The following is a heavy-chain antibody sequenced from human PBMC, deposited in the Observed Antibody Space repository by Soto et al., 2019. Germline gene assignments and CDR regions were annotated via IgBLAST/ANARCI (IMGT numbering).Heavy chain of an antibody. V-gene: IGHV1-2*02. Sequence: ASVKVSCKASGYTFIDYYMHWVRQSPGQGFEWMGRISPRSGGTNYAQKFQGRVTMTWDTSLNTAYMELSSLISEDTAVYYCARPPGYISDWYYFDLWGQGTLVTVSS. D-gene: IGHD3-9*01. CDR2: ISPRSGGT. J-gene: IGHJ4*02. CDR1: GYTFIDYY. CDR3: ARPPGYISDWYYFDL.